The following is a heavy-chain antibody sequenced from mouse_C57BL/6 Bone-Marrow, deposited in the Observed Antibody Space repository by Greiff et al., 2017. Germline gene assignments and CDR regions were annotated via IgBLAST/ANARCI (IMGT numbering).Heavy chain of an antibody. J-gene: IGHJ3*01. CDR3: IPIYYGNYSGFAY. CDR2: IYPGNSDT. V-gene: IGHV1-5*01. Sequence: VQLQQSGTVLARPGASVKMSCKTSGYTFTSYWMHWVKQRPGQGLEWIGAIYPGNSDTSYNQKFKGKAKLTAVTSASTAYMELSSLTNEDSAVYYCIPIYYGNYSGFAYWGQGTLVTVYA. CDR1: GYTFTSYW. D-gene: IGHD2-1*01.